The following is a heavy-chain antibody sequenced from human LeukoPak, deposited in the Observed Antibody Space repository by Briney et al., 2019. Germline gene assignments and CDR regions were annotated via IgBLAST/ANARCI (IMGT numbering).Heavy chain of an antibody. CDR1: GYTFTSYA. CDR2: ISGHNDDT. V-gene: IGHV1-18*01. J-gene: IGHJ6*03. CDR3: ARAGHCSGGSCYPYYYYYYMDV. D-gene: IGHD2-15*01. Sequence: GASVKVSCKASGYTFTSYAISWVRQAPGQGLEWMGWISGHNDDTNYAQRLQGRVTMTTDTSTSTAYMELRSLRSDDTAVYYCARAGHCSGGSCYPYYYYYYMDVWGKGTTVTVSS.